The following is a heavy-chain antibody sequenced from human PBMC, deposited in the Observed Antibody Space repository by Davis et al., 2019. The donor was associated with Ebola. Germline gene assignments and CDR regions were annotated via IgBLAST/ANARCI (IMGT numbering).Heavy chain of an antibody. J-gene: IGHJ4*02. CDR2: ISISGERT. CDR3: ANEIRPNDY. V-gene: IGHV3-23*01. CDR1: GFTFSNGW. Sequence: GSLRLSCTASGFTFSNGWMNWVRQAPGKGLEWVSSISISGERTYYADSVKGRFTISRDNFMNTLYLQMNSLRAEDTAVYYCANEIRPNDYWGQGTLVTVSS.